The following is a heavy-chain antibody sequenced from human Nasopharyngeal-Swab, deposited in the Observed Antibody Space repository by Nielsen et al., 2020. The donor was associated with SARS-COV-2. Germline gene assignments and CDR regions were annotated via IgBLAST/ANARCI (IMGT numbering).Heavy chain of an antibody. V-gene: IGHV3-23*01. CDR3: AKVPLYYYDSSGPRDY. D-gene: IGHD3-22*01. J-gene: IGHJ4*02. Sequence: GGSLRLSCAASGFTFSSYAMGWVRQAPGKGLEWVSAISGSGGSTYYADSVKGRFTISRDNSKNTPYLQMNSLRAEDTAVYYCAKVPLYYYDSSGPRDYWGQGTLGTVSS. CDR2: ISGSGGST. CDR1: GFTFSSYA.